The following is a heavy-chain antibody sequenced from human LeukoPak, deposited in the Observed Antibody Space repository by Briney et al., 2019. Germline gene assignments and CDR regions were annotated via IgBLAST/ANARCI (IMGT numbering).Heavy chain of an antibody. J-gene: IGHJ6*02. CDR1: GFTFSSYS. CDR3: IWFGEFSYYYYGMDV. D-gene: IGHD3-10*01. CDR2: ISSSSSTI. V-gene: IGHV3-48*04. Sequence: TGGSLRLSCAASGFTFSSYSMNWVRQAPGKGLEWVSYISSSSSTIYYADSVKGRFTISRDNAKNSLYLQMNSLRAEDTAVYYCIWFGEFSYYYYGMDVWGQGTTVTVSS.